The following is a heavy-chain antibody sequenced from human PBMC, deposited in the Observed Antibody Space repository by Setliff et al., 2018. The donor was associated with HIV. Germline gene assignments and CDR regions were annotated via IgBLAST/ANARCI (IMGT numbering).Heavy chain of an antibody. J-gene: IGHJ6*03. Sequence: KPSETLSLTCTVSGGSIDSGSYYWSWIRQPAGKGLEWIGRIYTSGSTNYNPSLKSRVTISVDTSKNQSSLKLSSVTAADTAVYYCARERTQGYYYMDVWGKGTTVTVSS. V-gene: IGHV4-61*02. CDR1: GGSIDSGSYY. CDR2: IYTSGST. CDR3: ARERTQGYYYMDV.